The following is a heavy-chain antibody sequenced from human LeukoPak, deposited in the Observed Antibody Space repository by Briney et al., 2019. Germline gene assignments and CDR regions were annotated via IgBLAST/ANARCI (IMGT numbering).Heavy chain of an antibody. V-gene: IGHV4-61*02. CDR2: IYTSGGT. CDR1: GGSISSGSYY. CDR3: ARAGLLWFGRAFDI. Sequence: SETLSLTCTVSGGSISSGSYYWSWIRQPAGKGLEWIGRIYTSGGTNYNPSLKSRVTISVDTSKNQFSLKLSSVTAADTAVYYCARAGLLWFGRAFDIWGQGTMVTVSS. J-gene: IGHJ3*02. D-gene: IGHD3-10*01.